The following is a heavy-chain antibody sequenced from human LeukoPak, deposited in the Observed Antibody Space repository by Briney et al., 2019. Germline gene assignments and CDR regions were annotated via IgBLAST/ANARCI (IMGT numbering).Heavy chain of an antibody. J-gene: IGHJ4*02. CDR3: ARDRAAHTIFGVPRVD. CDR2: ISSSGSTI. CDR1: GFTFSSYE. Sequence: GGSLRLSCAASGFTFSSYEMNWVRQAPGKGLEWVSYISSSGSTIYYADSVKGRFTISRDNAKNSLYLQMNSLRAEDTAVYYCARDRAAHTIFGVPRVDWGQGTLVTVSS. V-gene: IGHV3-48*03. D-gene: IGHD3-3*01.